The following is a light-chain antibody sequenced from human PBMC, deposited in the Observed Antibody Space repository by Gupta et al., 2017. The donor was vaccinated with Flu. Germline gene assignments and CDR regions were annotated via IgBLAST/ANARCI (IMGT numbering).Light chain of an antibody. CDR3: GTWDSSLSSGV. V-gene: IGLV1-51*01. CDR2: DNY. CDR1: NSKIGNNY. Sequence: SNSKIGNNYVSWFQQLPGSAPKLLIYDNYQRPSDIPDRFSGSKSGTSATLVITGLQTADEAVYYCGTWDSSLSSGVFGGGTTLTV. J-gene: IGLJ3*02.